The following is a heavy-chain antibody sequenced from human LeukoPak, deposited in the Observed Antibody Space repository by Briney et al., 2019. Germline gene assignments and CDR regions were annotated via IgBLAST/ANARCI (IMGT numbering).Heavy chain of an antibody. D-gene: IGHD5-12*01. Sequence: GASVKVSCKASGYTFTDNYMHWVRQAPGPGLEWMGWINPNSGGTDYPQKFQGRVTMIRDTSISTAYMELSRLTSDDTAVYYCARVYRWLHPNDAFDIWGQGTMVTVSS. CDR3: ARVYRWLHPNDAFDI. CDR1: GYTFTDNY. J-gene: IGHJ3*02. V-gene: IGHV1-2*02. CDR2: INPNSGGT.